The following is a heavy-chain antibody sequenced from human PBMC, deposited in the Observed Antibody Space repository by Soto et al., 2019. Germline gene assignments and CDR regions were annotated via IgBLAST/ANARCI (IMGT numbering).Heavy chain of an antibody. Sequence: ASLKVSCKASGGTFSSYAMHWVRQAPGQGLEWMGIINPSGGSTSYAQKFQGRVTMTRDTSTSTVYMELSSLRTEDTAVYYCARESTRYYGMDVWGQGTTVTVSS. J-gene: IGHJ6*02. V-gene: IGHV1-46*01. D-gene: IGHD2-2*01. CDR2: INPSGGST. CDR1: GGTFSSYA. CDR3: ARESTRYYGMDV.